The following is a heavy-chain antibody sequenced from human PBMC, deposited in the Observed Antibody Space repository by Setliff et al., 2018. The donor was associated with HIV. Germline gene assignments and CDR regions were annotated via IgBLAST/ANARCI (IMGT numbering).Heavy chain of an antibody. CDR3: ARDDYMLYSYYYGMDV. CDR2: IKQDGSEK. J-gene: IGHJ6*02. CDR1: GFTFRTYW. D-gene: IGHD4-4*01. Sequence: ETLSLSCGASGFTFRTYWMNWVRQAPGKGLQWVANIKQDGSEKHYVDSVKGRFTISRDNAKNSLYLQMNSLRAEDTAVYYCARDDYMLYSYYYGMDVWGQGTTVTVSS. V-gene: IGHV3-7*03.